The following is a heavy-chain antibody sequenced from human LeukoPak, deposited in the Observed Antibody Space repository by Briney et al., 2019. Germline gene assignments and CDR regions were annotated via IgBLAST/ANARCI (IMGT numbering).Heavy chain of an antibody. V-gene: IGHV3-48*03. J-gene: IGHJ1*01. D-gene: IGHD1-14*01. CDR3: ARGYSDGED. CDR1: GFTLTRNE. CDR2: ISGSGRTI. Sequence: GGSLRLSCVVSGFTLTRNEMNWVRQAPGKGLEWVSYISGSGRTIHYADSVKGRFTISRDNAKKSLYLKMNSLRAEDTALYYCARGYSDGEDWGQGTLVTVSS.